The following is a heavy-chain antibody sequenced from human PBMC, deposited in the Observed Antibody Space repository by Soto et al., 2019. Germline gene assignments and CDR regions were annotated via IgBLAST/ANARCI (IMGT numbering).Heavy chain of an antibody. J-gene: IGHJ3*02. D-gene: IGHD4-17*01. Sequence: EVQLLESGGGLVQPGGSLRLSCAASGFTFSSYAMSWVRQAPGKGLEWVSAISGSGSRTYYADSVKGRFTFSRDNSKKTLYLQMNSLRAEDTAVYFCAKGTYRDYVYWDHAFDIWGQGTMVTVS. CDR2: ISGSGSRT. CDR3: AKGTYRDYVYWDHAFDI. V-gene: IGHV3-23*01. CDR1: GFTFSSYA.